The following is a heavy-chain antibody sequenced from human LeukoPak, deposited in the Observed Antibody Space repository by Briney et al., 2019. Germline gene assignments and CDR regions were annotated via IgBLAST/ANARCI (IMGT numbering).Heavy chain of an antibody. D-gene: IGHD1-7*01. Sequence: PGGSLRLSCAASGFTFSSHQMHWVRQAPGKGLEYVSAISGNGGNTYYANSAKGRFTISRDNSKNTLCLQMGSLRPEDMAVYYCARRFSGVNYGAYDMWGQGTMVTVSS. CDR3: ARRFSGVNYGAYDM. CDR1: GFTFSSHQ. V-gene: IGHV3-64*01. J-gene: IGHJ3*02. CDR2: ISGNGGNT.